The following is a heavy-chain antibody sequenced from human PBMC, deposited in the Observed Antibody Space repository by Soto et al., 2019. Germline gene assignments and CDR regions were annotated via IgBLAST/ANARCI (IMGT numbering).Heavy chain of an antibody. CDR2: ISAYNGNT. V-gene: IGHV1-18*01. Sequence: QVQLVQSGAEVKKPGASVKVSCKASGYTFTSYGISWVRQAPGQGLEWMGWISAYNGNTNYAQKLQGRVTMTTDTSTSTAYMEMRSLRSDDTAVYYCAKTMVRGVIPLYYFDYWGQGTLVTVSS. CDR1: GYTFTSYG. CDR3: AKTMVRGVIPLYYFDY. J-gene: IGHJ4*02. D-gene: IGHD3-10*01.